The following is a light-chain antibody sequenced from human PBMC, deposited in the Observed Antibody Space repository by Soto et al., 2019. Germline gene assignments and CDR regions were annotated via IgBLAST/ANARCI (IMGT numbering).Light chain of an antibody. J-gene: IGKJ2*02. CDR2: GAS. V-gene: IGKV3-20*01. Sequence: EIVLTQSPGTLSLSPGDRATLSCRASQSVSSNFLAWYQQKPGQAPKLLISGASSRATGIPDRFSGSGSGTDFTLTISRLEPEDFALYSCQQYGSSPGTFGHGTKLEIK. CDR1: QSVSSNF. CDR3: QQYGSSPGT.